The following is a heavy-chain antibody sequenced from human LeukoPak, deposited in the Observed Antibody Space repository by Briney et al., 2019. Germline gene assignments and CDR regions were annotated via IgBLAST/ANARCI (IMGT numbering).Heavy chain of an antibody. V-gene: IGHV3-30*02. Sequence: XGLEXXAFIRYDGSNKYYADSVKGRFTISRDNSKNTLYLQMNSLRAEDTAVYYCAKEEFCSGGSCYPDYWRQGTLVTVSS. CDR3: AKEEFCSGGSCYPDY. CDR2: IRYDGSNK. J-gene: IGHJ4*02. D-gene: IGHD2-15*01.